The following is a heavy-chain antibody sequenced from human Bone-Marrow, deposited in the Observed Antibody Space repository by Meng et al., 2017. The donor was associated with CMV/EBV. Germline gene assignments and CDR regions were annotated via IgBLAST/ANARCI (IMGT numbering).Heavy chain of an antibody. J-gene: IGHJ4*02. CDR3: ATSAGYVVGATGYFDY. CDR2: INPNNGAT. D-gene: IGHD1-26*01. V-gene: IGHV1-2*02. CDR1: GYTFTGYY. Sequence: ASVKVSCKASGYTFTGYYIHWVRQAPGQGLEWMGWINPNNGATNFAQNFQGRVTMTRDTSISTGYLDLSGLTSDDTAVYYCATSAGYVVGATGYFDYWGQGTLVTVSS.